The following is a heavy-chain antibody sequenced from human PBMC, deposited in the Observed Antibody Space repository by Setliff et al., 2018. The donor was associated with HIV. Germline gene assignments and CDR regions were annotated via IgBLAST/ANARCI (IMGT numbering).Heavy chain of an antibody. Sequence: PGGSLRLSCTASGFTFGDYAMSWVRQAPERGLEWVSAISGSGGNTYYADSVKGRFTISRDNSKNTLYLQMNSLRAEDTAVYYCAKEVLEIAVAASWGQGTLVTVSS. CDR1: GFTFGDYA. CDR3: AKEVLEIAVAAS. J-gene: IGHJ4*02. CDR2: ISGSGGNT. V-gene: IGHV3-23*01. D-gene: IGHD6-19*01.